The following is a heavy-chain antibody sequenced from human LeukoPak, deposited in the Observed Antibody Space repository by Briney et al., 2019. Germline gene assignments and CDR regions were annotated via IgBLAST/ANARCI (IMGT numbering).Heavy chain of an antibody. D-gene: IGHD6-13*01. J-gene: IGHJ5*02. CDR3: AKSTIAGFRPGWFDP. CDR2: ISGSGGST. Sequence: PGGSLRLSCAASGFTFSSYAMSWVRQAPGKGLEWVSAISGSGGSTYYADSVKGRFTISRDNSKNTLYLQMNSLRAEDTAVYYCAKSTIAGFRPGWFDPWGQGTLVTVSS. CDR1: GFTFSSYA. V-gene: IGHV3-23*01.